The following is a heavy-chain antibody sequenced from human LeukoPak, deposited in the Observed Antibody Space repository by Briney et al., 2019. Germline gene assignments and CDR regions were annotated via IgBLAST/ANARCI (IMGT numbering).Heavy chain of an antibody. J-gene: IGHJ2*01. V-gene: IGHV4-38-2*02. Sequence: SETLSLTCTVSGYSISSGYYWGWIRQPPGKGLEWIGSIYHSGSTFYNPSLKSRVTISEDTSKNQFSLKLTSVTAADTGVFYCARHEYSSSWSPPKYFDLGGRGTLVTVSS. CDR2: IYHSGST. D-gene: IGHD6-13*01. CDR3: ARHEYSSSWSPPKYFDL. CDR1: GYSISSGYY.